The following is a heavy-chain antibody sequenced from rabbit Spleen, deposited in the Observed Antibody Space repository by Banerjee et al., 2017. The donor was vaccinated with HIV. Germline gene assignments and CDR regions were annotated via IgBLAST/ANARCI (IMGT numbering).Heavy chain of an antibody. CDR1: GFSFSSVFW. CDR3: VREAGYGGYGDANL. V-gene: IGHV1S40*01. J-gene: IGHJ4*01. CDR2: IYAGSSGGT. D-gene: IGHD6-1*01. Sequence: QSLEESGGDLVKPGASLTLTCTTSGFSFSSVFWMCWVRQAPGKGLEWIACIYAGSSGGTYYASWAKGRFTISKTSSTTVTLQMTSLTAADTATYFCVREAGYGGYGDANLWGPGTLVTVS.